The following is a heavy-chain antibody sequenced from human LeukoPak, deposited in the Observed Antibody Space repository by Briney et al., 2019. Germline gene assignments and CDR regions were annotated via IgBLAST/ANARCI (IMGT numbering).Heavy chain of an antibody. CDR3: AKYHLPGIVVADRDY. CDR1: GFIFSRYG. CDR2: ISGSGGTT. Sequence: GGSLRLSCAASGFIFSRYGMTWVRQAPGKGLEWVSAISGSGGTTYYADSVKGRFTISRDNPKNTLYLQITSLRAEDTGVYYCAKYHLPGIVVADRDYWGQGTLVTVSS. V-gene: IGHV3-23*01. D-gene: IGHD6-19*01. J-gene: IGHJ4*02.